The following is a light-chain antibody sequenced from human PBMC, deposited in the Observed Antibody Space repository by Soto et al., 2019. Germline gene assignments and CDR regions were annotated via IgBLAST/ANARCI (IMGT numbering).Light chain of an antibody. J-gene: IGKJ2*01. CDR2: AAS. V-gene: IGKV1-9*01. CDR1: QGISSY. CDR3: QQLNSYPKT. Sequence: DIQLTQSPSFLSASVGDRVTITCRASQGISSYLAWYQQKPGKAPKLLIYAASTLQSGVPSRFSGSGSGTEFTLTLSNLQPEDFATYYCQQLNSYPKTFGKGTKLEIK.